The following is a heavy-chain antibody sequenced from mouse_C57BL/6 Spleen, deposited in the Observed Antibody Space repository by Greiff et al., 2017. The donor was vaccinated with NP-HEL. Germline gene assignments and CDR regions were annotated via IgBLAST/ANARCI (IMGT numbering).Heavy chain of an antibody. CDR3: AKNTYDYDGFAY. J-gene: IGHJ3*01. D-gene: IGHD2-4*01. CDR2: IWRGGST. V-gene: IGHV2-5*01. CDR1: GFSLTSYG. Sequence: VMLVESGPGLVQPSRSLSITCTVSGFSLTSYGVHWVRQSPGKGLEWLGVIWRGGSTDYNAAFMSRLSITKDNSKSQVFFKMNSLQADDTAIYYCAKNTYDYDGFAYWGQGTLVTVSA.